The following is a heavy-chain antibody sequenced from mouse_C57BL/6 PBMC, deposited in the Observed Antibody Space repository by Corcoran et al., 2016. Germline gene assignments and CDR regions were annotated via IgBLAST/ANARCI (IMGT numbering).Heavy chain of an antibody. CDR1: GYTFTSYG. D-gene: IGHD1-1*01. J-gene: IGHJ1*03. CDR2: IYPRSGNT. Sequence: QVQLQQSGAELARPGASVKLSCKASGYTFTSYGISWVKQRTGQGLEWIGEIYPRSGNTYYNEKFKGKATLTADKSSSTAYMELRSLTSEDSAVYFCARDGPYYYGSSYWYFDVWGTGTTVTVSS. CDR3: ARDGPYYYGSSYWYFDV. V-gene: IGHV1-81*01.